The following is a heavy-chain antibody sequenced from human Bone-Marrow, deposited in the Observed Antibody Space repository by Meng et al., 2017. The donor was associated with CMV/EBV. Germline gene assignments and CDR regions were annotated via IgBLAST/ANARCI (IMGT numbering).Heavy chain of an antibody. J-gene: IGHJ4*02. CDR1: GFTFSSYA. V-gene: IGHV3-30-3*01. D-gene: IGHD4-23*01. CDR2: ISYDGSNK. CDR3: ARDGGNPFAY. Sequence: GGSLRLSCAASGFTFSSYAMHWVRQAPGKGLEWVAVISYDGSNKYYADSVKGRFTISRDNSKNTLYLQMNSLRAEDTAVYYCARDGGNPFAYWGQGTLVTVSS.